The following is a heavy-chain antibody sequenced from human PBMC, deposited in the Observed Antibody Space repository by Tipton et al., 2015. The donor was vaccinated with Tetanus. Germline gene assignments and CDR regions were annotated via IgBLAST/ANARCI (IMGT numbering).Heavy chain of an antibody. V-gene: IGHV5-51*01. Sequence: QLVQSGVEVKKPGESLKISCKGSGYSFTNYWIAWLRQMPGEGLEWMGIIHPGDSDTRYSPSFQGQVTISADKSISTAYLQWSSLKASDSAMYYCARHTSGSYHAPFDYWGQGTLVTVSS. CDR3: ARHTSGSYHAPFDY. J-gene: IGHJ4*02. CDR1: GYSFTNYW. CDR2: IHPGDSDT. D-gene: IGHD1-26*01.